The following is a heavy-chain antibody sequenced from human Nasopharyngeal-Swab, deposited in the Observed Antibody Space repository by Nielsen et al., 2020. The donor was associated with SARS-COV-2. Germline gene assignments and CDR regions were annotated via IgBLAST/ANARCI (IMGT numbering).Heavy chain of an antibody. CDR2: IKQNGIEK. J-gene: IGHJ5*02. CDR3: ARDSLLDP. Sequence: GESLKISCAASGFTFSSYWMSWVRQAPGKGLEWVANIKQNGIEKYYVDSVKGRLTISRDNAKKSLYLQMNSLRAEDTAVYYCARDSLLDPRGQGTLVTVSS. CDR1: GFTFSSYW. V-gene: IGHV3-7*01.